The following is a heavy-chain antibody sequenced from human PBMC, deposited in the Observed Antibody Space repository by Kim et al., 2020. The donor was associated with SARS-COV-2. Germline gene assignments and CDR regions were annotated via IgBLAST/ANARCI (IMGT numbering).Heavy chain of an antibody. CDR3: VAIYSECYSAPDY. D-gene: IGHD1-26*01. CDR2: IASSGTI. Sequence: GGSLRLSCAASGFTFSSYEMNWVRQAPGKGLEWVSYIASSGTIKYADSVKGRFTISRDNAKNSLYLQMDRLRAEDTAVYYCVAIYSECYSAPDYWGQGTLVTVSS. V-gene: IGHV3-48*03. J-gene: IGHJ4*02. CDR1: GFTFSSYE.